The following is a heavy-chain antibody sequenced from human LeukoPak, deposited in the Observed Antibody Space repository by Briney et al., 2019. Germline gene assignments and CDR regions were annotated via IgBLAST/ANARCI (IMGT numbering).Heavy chain of an antibody. Sequence: SETLSLTCAVSGGSISSSNWWSWVRQPPGKGLEWIGYIYYSGSTNYNPSLKSRVTISVDTSKNQFSLKLSSVTAADTAVYYCARARWELYFDYWGQGTLVTVS. CDR1: GGSISSSNW. CDR3: ARARWELYFDY. CDR2: IYYSGST. J-gene: IGHJ4*02. V-gene: IGHV4-4*02. D-gene: IGHD1-26*01.